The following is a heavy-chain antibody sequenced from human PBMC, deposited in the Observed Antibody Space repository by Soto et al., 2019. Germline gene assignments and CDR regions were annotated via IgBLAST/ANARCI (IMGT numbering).Heavy chain of an antibody. Sequence: EVQLVESGGGLVKPGGSLRLSCAASGFTFSNAWMSWVRQAPGKGLEWVGRIKSKTDGGTTDYAAPVKGRFTISRDDSKNTLYLQMNSLKAEDTAVYYCTTDCPCGSGSPCYYYYGMDVWGQGTTVTVSS. D-gene: IGHD3-10*01. CDR2: IKSKTDGGTT. V-gene: IGHV3-15*01. CDR1: GFTFSNAW. J-gene: IGHJ6*02. CDR3: TTDCPCGSGSPCYYYYGMDV.